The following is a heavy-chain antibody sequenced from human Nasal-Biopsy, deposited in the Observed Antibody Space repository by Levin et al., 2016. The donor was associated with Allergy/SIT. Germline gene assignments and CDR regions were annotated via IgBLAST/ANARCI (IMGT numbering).Heavy chain of an antibody. CDR3: ARLKLFWLGESDFSFHGIDV. CDR2: IYWSGTT. V-gene: IGHV4-39*02. J-gene: IGHJ6*02. CDR1: GGSVRSPDYY. Sequence: SETLSLTCTVSGGSVRSPDYYWAWIRQPSGKGLEWIGTIYWSGTTYYKPSLRRRVSISVDTANNFLSLRMSSVTAADTAVYYCARLKLFWLGESDFSFHGIDVWGQGTPVIVSS. D-gene: IGHD3-10*01.